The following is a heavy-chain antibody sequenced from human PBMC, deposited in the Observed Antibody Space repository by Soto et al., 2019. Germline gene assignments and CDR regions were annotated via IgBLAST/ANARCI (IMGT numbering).Heavy chain of an antibody. CDR2: ISSSGSTI. CDR3: ARESVYTPMVMYQYYYGMDV. J-gene: IGHJ6*02. V-gene: IGHV3-11*01. D-gene: IGHD5-18*01. Sequence: QVQLVESGGGLVKPGGSLRLSCVASGFTFSDYYMSWIRQAPGKGLEWVSYISSSGSTIYYADSVKGRFTISRDNAKNSLYLQMNSLRAKTTAVYSCARESVYTPMVMYQYYYGMDVWGQGTGVTVSS. CDR1: GFTFSDYY.